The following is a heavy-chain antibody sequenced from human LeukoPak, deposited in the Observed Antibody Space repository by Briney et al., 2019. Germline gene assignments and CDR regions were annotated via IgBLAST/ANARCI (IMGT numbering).Heavy chain of an antibody. CDR3: ARWGFLEWLPLDY. CDR2: IYYSGST. V-gene: IGHV4-59*08. Sequence: SETLSLTCTVSGGSISSYYWSWIRQPPGKGLEWIGYIYYSGSTNYNPSLKSRVTISVDTSKNQFSLKLSSVTAADTAVYYCARWGFLEWLPLDYWGQGTLVTVSS. CDR1: GGSISSYY. D-gene: IGHD3-3*01. J-gene: IGHJ4*02.